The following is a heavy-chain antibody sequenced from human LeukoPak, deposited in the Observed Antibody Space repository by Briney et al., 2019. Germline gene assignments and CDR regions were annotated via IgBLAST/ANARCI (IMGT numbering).Heavy chain of an antibody. Sequence: GGSLRRSCAASGFTFSSYRMHWVRQAPGKGLVWVSRTNSDGSSTSYADSVKGRFTISRDNAKNTLYLQMNSLRAEDTAVYYCARDDYAGVFDYGGQGTLVTVSS. CDR1: GFTFSSYR. CDR2: TNSDGSST. V-gene: IGHV3-74*01. CDR3: ARDDYAGVFDY. J-gene: IGHJ4*02. D-gene: IGHD4-23*01.